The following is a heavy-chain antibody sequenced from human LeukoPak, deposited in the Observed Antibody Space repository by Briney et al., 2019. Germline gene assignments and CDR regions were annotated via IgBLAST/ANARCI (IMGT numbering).Heavy chain of an antibody. J-gene: IGHJ4*02. Sequence: GGSLRLSCAASGFTFSSYAMSWVRQAPGKGLEWVSALSGSGASTYYADSVKGRFTISRDNSKNALYLQMNSLRAEDTAMYYCAKDRSYAFDFWGQGTLVTVSS. CDR1: GFTFSSYA. CDR2: LSGSGAST. CDR3: AKDRSYAFDF. D-gene: IGHD3-16*01. V-gene: IGHV3-23*01.